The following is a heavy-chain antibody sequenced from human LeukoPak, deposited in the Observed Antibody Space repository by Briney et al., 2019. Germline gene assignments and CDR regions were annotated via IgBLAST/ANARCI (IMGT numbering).Heavy chain of an antibody. CDR3: ARGSGYDYFFDY. J-gene: IGHJ4*02. D-gene: IGHD5-12*01. CDR1: GYTFTSYA. CDR2: INAGNGNT. V-gene: IGHV1-3*03. Sequence: ASVKVSCKASGYTFTSYAMHWVRQAPGQRLEWMGWINAGNGNTKYSQEFQGRVTITRDTSASKAYMELSSLRSEDMAVYYCARGSGYDYFFDYWGQGTLVTVSS.